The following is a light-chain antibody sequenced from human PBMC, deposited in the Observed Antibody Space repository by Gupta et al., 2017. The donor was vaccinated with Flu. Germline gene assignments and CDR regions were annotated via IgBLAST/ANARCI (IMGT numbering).Light chain of an antibody. CDR3: SSYTGSSTL. CDR2: EVN. J-gene: IGLJ2*01. Sequence: QSVLTQPASVSGSPGQSITISCTGTSSDVGGYNYVAWYQQHPGKAPKLMIFEVNKRPAGVSNRFSGSKSGNTASLTISGLQAEDEAHYYCSSYTGSSTLFGGGTKLTVL. CDR1: SSDVGGYNY. V-gene: IGLV2-14*01.